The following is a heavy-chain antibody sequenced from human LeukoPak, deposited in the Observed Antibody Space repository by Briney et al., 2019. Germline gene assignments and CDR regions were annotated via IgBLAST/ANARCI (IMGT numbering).Heavy chain of an antibody. CDR2: IIPIFDTT. CDR1: GGTFSSYA. Sequence: SVKVSCKASGGTFSSYAISWVRQAPGQGLEWMGGIIPIFDTTNYARKFQGRVTITADESTSTAYMELSSLRSEDTAVYYCARVRRIVVARRDDAFHIWGQGTMVTVSS. D-gene: IGHD3-22*01. CDR3: ARVRRIVVARRDDAFHI. J-gene: IGHJ3*02. V-gene: IGHV1-69*13.